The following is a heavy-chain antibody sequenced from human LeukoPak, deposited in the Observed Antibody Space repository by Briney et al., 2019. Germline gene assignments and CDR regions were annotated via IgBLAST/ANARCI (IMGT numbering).Heavy chain of an antibody. Sequence: ASVKVSCKASGYTFTSYDINWVRQATGQGLEWMGWMNPNSGNAGYAQKCQGRVTITRNTSISTAYMELSSLRSEDTAVYYCARGVSAAGMDYWGQGTLVTVSS. CDR2: MNPNSGNA. V-gene: IGHV1-8*03. J-gene: IGHJ4*02. CDR1: GYTFTSYD. CDR3: ARGVSAAGMDY. D-gene: IGHD6-13*01.